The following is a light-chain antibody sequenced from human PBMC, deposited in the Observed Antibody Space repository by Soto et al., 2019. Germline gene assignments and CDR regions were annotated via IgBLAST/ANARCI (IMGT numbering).Light chain of an antibody. J-gene: IGKJ1*01. CDR3: QHYHSYSEA. CDR2: KAS. CDR1: QTISSL. V-gene: IGKV1-5*03. Sequence: DIQMTQSPSTLSGSVGDRVTITCRASQTISSLLAWYQQKPGKAPKLLIYKASTLKSGVPSRFSGSGSGTEFTLTIRSLQPDDFATYYCQHYHSYSEAFGQGTKVELK.